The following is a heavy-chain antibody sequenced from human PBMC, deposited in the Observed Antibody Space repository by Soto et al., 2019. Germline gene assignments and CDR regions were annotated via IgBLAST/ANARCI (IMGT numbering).Heavy chain of an antibody. CDR3: ARVGGSSSWLGFDY. CDR1: GFTFSSYA. CDR2: ISYDGSNK. D-gene: IGHD6-13*01. Sequence: QVQLVESGGGVVQPGRSLRLSCAASGFTFSSYAMHWVRQAPGKGLEWVAVISYDGSNKYYADSVKGRFTISRDNSKNTLYLQMNSLRAEDTAVYYCARVGGSSSWLGFDYWGQGTLVTVSS. V-gene: IGHV3-30-3*01. J-gene: IGHJ4*02.